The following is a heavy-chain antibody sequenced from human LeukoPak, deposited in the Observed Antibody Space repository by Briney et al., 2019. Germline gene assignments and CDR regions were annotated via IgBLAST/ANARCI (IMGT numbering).Heavy chain of an antibody. D-gene: IGHD5-18*01. CDR1: GGSISSGGYY. Sequence: PSETLSLTCTVSGGSISSGGYYWSRIRQPPGKGLEWIGYIYHSGSTYYNPSLKSRVTMSVDTSKNQFSLKLSSVTAADTAVYYCARAGRYTYGLDYWGQGTLVSVSS. CDR2: IYHSGST. J-gene: IGHJ4*02. V-gene: IGHV4-30-2*01. CDR3: ARAGRYTYGLDY.